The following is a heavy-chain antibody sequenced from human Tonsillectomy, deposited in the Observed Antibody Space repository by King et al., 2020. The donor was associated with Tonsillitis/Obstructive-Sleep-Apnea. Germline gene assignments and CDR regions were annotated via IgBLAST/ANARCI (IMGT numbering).Heavy chain of an antibody. V-gene: IGHV4-34*01. CDR1: GGSFSGYY. CDR3: AREDIVIIPAATYFDY. D-gene: IGHD2-2*01. CDR2: INHRGST. Sequence: HVQLQQWGAGLLKPSETLSLTCAVYGGSFSGYYWSWIRQAPGKGLEWIGEINHRGSTNHNPSLKSRFTISVDTSKNQFSLKVSSVTAADTAVYYCAREDIVIIPAATYFDYWGQGTLVTVSS. J-gene: IGHJ4*02.